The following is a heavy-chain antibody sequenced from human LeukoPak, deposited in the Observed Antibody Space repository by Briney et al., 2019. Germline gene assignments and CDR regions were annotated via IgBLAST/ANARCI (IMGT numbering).Heavy chain of an antibody. Sequence: GASVKVSCTASGYNFTSYGVTWVWQTPGQGLEWMGWISTHNGNTEYAQKFQGRVTMTTDTSTTTVYMELRRLTFDDTATYFCARGDASGWPWGQGTPVTVSS. CDR3: ARGDASGWP. J-gene: IGHJ5*02. D-gene: IGHD6-19*01. V-gene: IGHV1-18*01. CDR2: ISTHNGNT. CDR1: GYNFTSYG.